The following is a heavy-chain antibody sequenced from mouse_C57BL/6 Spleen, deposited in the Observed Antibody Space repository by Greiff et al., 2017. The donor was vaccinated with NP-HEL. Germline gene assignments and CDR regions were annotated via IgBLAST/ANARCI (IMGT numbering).Heavy chain of an antibody. Sequence: EVKLVESGPGLVKPSQSLSLTCSVTGYSITSGYYWNWIRQFPGNKLEWMGYISYDGSNNYNPSLKNRISITRDTSKNQFFLKLNSVTTEDTATYYCARSTVVGAMDYWGQGTSVTVSS. V-gene: IGHV3-6*01. CDR1: GYSITSGYY. J-gene: IGHJ4*01. D-gene: IGHD1-1*01. CDR2: ISYDGSN. CDR3: ARSTVVGAMDY.